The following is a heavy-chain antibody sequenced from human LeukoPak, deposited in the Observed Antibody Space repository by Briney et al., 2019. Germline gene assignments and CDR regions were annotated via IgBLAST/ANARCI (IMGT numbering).Heavy chain of an antibody. Sequence: GRSLRLSCAASGFTFDDYAMHWVRQAPGKGLEWVSGISWNSGSIGYADSVKGRFTISRDNAKNSLYLQMNSLRSDDTAVYYCARDRARIVVVPAATRFDPWGQGTLVTVSS. CDR2: ISWNSGSI. D-gene: IGHD2-2*01. CDR1: GFTFDDYA. CDR3: ARDRARIVVVPAATRFDP. V-gene: IGHV3-9*01. J-gene: IGHJ5*02.